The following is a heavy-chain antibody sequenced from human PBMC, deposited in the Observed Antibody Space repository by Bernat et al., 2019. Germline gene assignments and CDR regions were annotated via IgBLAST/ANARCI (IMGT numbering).Heavy chain of an antibody. CDR2: ISSSSSYI. Sequence: EVQLVESGGGLVKPGGSLRLSCAASGFTFSSYSMNWVRQAPGKGLEWVSSISSSSSYIYYADSVKGRFTISRDNSKSTLYLQMNSLRAEDTAVYYCAKEVGARGPFDYWGQGTLVTVSS. CDR1: GFTFSSYS. CDR3: AKEVGARGPFDY. D-gene: IGHD2-2*01. J-gene: IGHJ4*02. V-gene: IGHV3-21*04.